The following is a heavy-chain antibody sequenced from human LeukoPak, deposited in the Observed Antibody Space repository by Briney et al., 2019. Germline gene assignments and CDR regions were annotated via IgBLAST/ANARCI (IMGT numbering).Heavy chain of an antibody. CDR3: AKVSNIGGSGTRDY. J-gene: IGHJ4*02. D-gene: IGHD3-10*01. CDR2: ISGSVGST. CDR1: GFTFSRYA. V-gene: IGHV3-23*01. Sequence: PGGSLRLSCAASGFTFSRYAMSWVRQAPGKGLEWVSVISGSVGSTYYADSVKGRFTISRDNSKNTLYLPMNRLRVEDTAVYYCAKVSNIGGSGTRDYWGQGTLVTVSS.